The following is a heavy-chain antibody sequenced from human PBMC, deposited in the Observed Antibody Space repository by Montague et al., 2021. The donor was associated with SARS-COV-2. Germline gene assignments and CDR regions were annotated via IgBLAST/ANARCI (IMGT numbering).Heavy chain of an antibody. Sequence: SLRLSCAASGFSVSHNFMTWVRQAPGKGLEWVSLIYSGGSEDYADSVKGRFTISRDSSRNTLYLQMNSQRAEDTAVYYCARKTDSSGYGDFWGQGTLVTVSS. CDR1: GFSVSHNF. V-gene: IGHV3-53*01. D-gene: IGHD3-22*01. CDR2: IYSGGSE. J-gene: IGHJ4*02. CDR3: ARKTDSSGYGDF.